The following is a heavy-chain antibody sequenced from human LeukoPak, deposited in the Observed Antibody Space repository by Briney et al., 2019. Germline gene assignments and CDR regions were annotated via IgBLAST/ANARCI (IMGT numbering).Heavy chain of an antibody. V-gene: IGHV3-30*03. CDR1: GFTLSSHG. CDR2: ISFDGTKK. Sequence: GRSLRLSCAVSGFTLSSHGMHWVRQAPGKGLEWVAIISFDGTKKYYTDSVKGRFTISRDNSKNSLYLQMNSLRAEDTAVYYCARDHHSYSGNSYRAFDIWGQGTMVTVSS. D-gene: IGHD1-26*01. CDR3: ARDHHSYSGNSYRAFDI. J-gene: IGHJ3*02.